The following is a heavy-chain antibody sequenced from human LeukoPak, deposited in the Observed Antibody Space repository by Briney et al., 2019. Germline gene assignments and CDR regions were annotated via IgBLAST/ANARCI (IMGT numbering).Heavy chain of an antibody. D-gene: IGHD3-10*01. CDR2: ISDIGST. CDR1: GGSISSYY. Sequence: KPSETLSLTCTVSGGSISSYYWSWIRQPPGKGLEWIAYISDIGSTNYNPYLKSRVTISIDPSRTQFSLKLSSVTAADTAIYYCARHTDYYGSGSHLDCWGQGTLVTVS. J-gene: IGHJ4*02. CDR3: ARHTDYYGSGSHLDC. V-gene: IGHV4-59*08.